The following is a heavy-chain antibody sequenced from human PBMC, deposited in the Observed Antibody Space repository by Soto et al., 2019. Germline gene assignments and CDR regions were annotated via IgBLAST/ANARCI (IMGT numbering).Heavy chain of an antibody. CDR2: IYSGGST. CDR3: ARDRVESGYPEYFQH. V-gene: IGHV3-53*01. D-gene: IGHD3-22*01. J-gene: IGHJ1*01. CDR1: GVTVSSNY. Sequence: GVSLRLSCAASGVTVSSNYMSWVRQAPGKGLEWVSVIYSGGSTYYADSVKGRFTISRDNSKNTLYLQMNSLRAEDTAVYYCARDRVESGYPEYFQHWGQGTLVTVSS.